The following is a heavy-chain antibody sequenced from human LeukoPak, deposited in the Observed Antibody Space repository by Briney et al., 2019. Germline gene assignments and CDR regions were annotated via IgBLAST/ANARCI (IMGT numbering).Heavy chain of an antibody. CDR1: GSGFITYR. Sequence: GEALQISSEGLGSGFITYRSAWVRPRPGKGGEWRGIIYPYGSETRYDPSFQGQVTISADRSTSTASLQWSSLRASDTAMYYCARASRDGYNQNFDHWGQGTLVTVSS. CDR3: ARASRDGYNQNFDH. V-gene: IGHV5-51*01. CDR2: IYPYGSET. J-gene: IGHJ4*02. D-gene: IGHD5-24*01.